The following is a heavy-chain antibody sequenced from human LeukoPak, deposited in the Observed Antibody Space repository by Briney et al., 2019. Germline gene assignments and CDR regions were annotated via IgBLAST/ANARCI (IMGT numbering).Heavy chain of an antibody. D-gene: IGHD1-26*01. CDR2: IYHSGST. Sequence: SETLSLTCAVSGGSISSGGYCWSWIRQPPGKGLEWIVYIYHSGSTYYNPSLKSRVTISVDRSKNQFSLKLSSVTAADTAVYYCAREDSGRYQNWFDPWGQGTLVTVSS. CDR3: AREDSGRYQNWFDP. V-gene: IGHV4-30-2*01. J-gene: IGHJ5*02. CDR1: GGSISSGGYC.